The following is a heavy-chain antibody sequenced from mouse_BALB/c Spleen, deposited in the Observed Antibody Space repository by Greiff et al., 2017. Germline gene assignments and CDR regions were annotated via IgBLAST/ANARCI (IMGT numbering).Heavy chain of an antibody. Sequence: EVQRVESGPGLVKPSQSLSLTCTVTGYSITSDYAWNWIRQFPGNKLEWMGYISYSGSTSYNPSLKSRISITRDTSKNQFFLQLNSVTTEDTATYYCARGDYDYDRNAMDYWGQGTSVTVSS. CDR2: ISYSGST. CDR1: GYSITSDYA. CDR3: ARGDYDYDRNAMDY. J-gene: IGHJ4*01. D-gene: IGHD2-4*01. V-gene: IGHV3-2*02.